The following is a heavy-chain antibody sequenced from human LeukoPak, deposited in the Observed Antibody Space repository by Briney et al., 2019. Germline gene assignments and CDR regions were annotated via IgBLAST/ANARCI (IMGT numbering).Heavy chain of an antibody. Sequence: SETLSLTCTVSGGSISSYYWSWIRQPPGKGLEWIGYIYYSGSTNYNPSLKSRVTISVDTSKNQFSLKLSSVTAADTAVYYCARAYDILTGYSSVYYFDYWGQGTLVTVSS. D-gene: IGHD3-9*01. CDR2: IYYSGST. V-gene: IGHV4-59*01. CDR1: GGSISSYY. J-gene: IGHJ4*02. CDR3: ARAYDILTGYSSVYYFDY.